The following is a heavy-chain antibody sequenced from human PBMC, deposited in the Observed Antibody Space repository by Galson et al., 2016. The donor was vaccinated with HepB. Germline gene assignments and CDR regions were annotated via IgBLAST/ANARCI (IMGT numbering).Heavy chain of an antibody. D-gene: IGHD1-26*01. V-gene: IGHV1-3*04. CDR1: GYTFTNHA. Sequence: SVKVSCKASGYTFTNHAMHWVRQAPGQSLEWMGWINTGKGKTKYSQRFQDRVTITRDTSASTGYMELSNLRSEDTAVYFCAKLSTSGTYFGYWGQGVLVTVSS. J-gene: IGHJ4*02. CDR3: AKLSTSGTYFGY. CDR2: INTGKGKT.